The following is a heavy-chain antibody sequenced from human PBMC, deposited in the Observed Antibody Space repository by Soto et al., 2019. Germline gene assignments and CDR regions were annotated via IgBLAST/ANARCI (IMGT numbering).Heavy chain of an antibody. Sequence: GESLKISCQGSGYIFTKHWIAWVRQKPGKGVEWIGIIDPGDSEDRYSPSFEGQVTISAVTPNTPTFLRTDTTKTSATATYFCASTALDPSAHYCPYQWFDSWGKGNQVTVS. V-gene: IGHV5-51*04. CDR1: GYIFTKHW. J-gene: IGHJ5*01. CDR2: IDPGDSED. CDR3: ASTALDPSAHYCPYQWFDS. D-gene: IGHD3-10*01.